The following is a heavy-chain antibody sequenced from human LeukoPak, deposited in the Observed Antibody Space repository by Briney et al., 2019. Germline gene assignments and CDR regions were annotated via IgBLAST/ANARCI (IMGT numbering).Heavy chain of an antibody. Sequence: GGSLRLSCAASGFTFSSYSMNWVRQAPGKGLEWVSYISSSSSTIYYADSVKGRFTISRDNAKNTLYLQMNSLRAEDTAVYYCARGEERWLQFEEAFDIWGQGTMVTVSS. J-gene: IGHJ3*02. CDR3: ARGEERWLQFEEAFDI. V-gene: IGHV3-48*04. CDR2: ISSSSSTI. D-gene: IGHD5-24*01. CDR1: GFTFSSYS.